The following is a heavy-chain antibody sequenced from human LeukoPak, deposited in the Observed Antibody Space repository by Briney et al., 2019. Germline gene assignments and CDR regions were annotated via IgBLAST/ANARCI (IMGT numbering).Heavy chain of an antibody. D-gene: IGHD1-26*01. Sequence: GGSLRLSCAASGFTFSSFPMSWVRQAPGKGLEWVSAISSDGGTTYYADSVRGRFTISRDNSKNTLYLQMNSLRAEDTAVYYCAKELVGAKVFDYWGQGTLVTVSS. CDR1: GFTFSSFP. J-gene: IGHJ4*02. CDR2: ISSDGGTT. V-gene: IGHV3-23*01. CDR3: AKELVGAKVFDY.